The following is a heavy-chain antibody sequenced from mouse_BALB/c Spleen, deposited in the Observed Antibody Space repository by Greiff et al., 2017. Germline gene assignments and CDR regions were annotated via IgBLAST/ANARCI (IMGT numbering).Heavy chain of an antibody. CDR1: GFSLTSYG. D-gene: IGHD3-3*01. CDR2: IWAGGST. Sequence: VQRVESGPGLVAPSQSLSITCTVSGFSLTSYGVHWVRQPPGKGLEWLGVIWAGGSTNYNSALMSRLSISKDNSKSQVFLKMNSLQTDDTAMYYCARVEGLLYPGAMDYWGQGTSVTVSS. V-gene: IGHV2-9*02. J-gene: IGHJ4*01. CDR3: ARVEGLLYPGAMDY.